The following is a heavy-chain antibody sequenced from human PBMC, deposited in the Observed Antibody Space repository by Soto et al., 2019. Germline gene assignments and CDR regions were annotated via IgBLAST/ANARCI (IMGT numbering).Heavy chain of an antibody. V-gene: IGHV3-33*08. CDR1: GFTFSSYG. D-gene: IGHD4-4*01. J-gene: IGHJ4*02. CDR2: IWYYGSNK. CDR3: STDPAARVTTVTTFDY. Sequence: GGSLRLSCAASGFTFSSYGMHWGRQAPGKGLEWEAVIWYYGSNKYYADSLKGRFTISRDNSKNTLYLQMNSLRAEDTAVYYCSTDPAARVTTVTTFDYWGQGTLVTVSS.